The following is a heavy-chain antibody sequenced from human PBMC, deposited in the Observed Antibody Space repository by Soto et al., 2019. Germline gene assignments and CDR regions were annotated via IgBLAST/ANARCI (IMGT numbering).Heavy chain of an antibody. D-gene: IGHD2-21*02. CDR3: ARVAECGSVCYSGLDY. J-gene: IGHJ4*02. CDR1: GFLVRNNY. V-gene: IGHV3-53*01. CDR2: IYGGDNT. Sequence: GGSLRLSCAASGFLVRNNYMTWVRQAPGKGLEWVSVIYGGDNTYYADSVKGRFTISRDNSKDTLYLQMNNPRAEDTAVYYCARVAECGSVCYSGLDYWGQGTLVTVSS.